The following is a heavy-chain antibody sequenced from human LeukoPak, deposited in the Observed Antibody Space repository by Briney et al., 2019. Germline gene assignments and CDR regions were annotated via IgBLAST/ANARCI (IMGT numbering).Heavy chain of an antibody. Sequence: SVKVSCKASGGTFSSYAISWVRQAPGQGLELMGRIIPILGIANYAQKFQGRVTITADKSTSTAYMELSSLRSEDTAVYYCARENSAYYYDSSGYYYYWGQGTLVTVSS. J-gene: IGHJ4*02. CDR1: GGTFSSYA. CDR3: ARENSAYYYDSSGYYYY. CDR2: IIPILGIA. V-gene: IGHV1-69*04. D-gene: IGHD3-22*01.